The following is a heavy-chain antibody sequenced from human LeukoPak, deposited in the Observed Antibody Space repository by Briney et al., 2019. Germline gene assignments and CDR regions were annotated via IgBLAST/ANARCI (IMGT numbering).Heavy chain of an antibody. CDR1: GDSLTSNY. Sequence: SETLSLNCVVSGDSLTSNYWSWVRQPAGEGLEWIGRIYTSGETNYNPSLKSRVTLSVDRSRKQTSLKLRSVTAADTAVYYCARGRPDIVPVEFARSGWYFDFWGQGIQVAVSS. V-gene: IGHV4-4*07. D-gene: IGHD2-15*01. J-gene: IGHJ4*02. CDR3: ARGRPDIVPVEFARSGWYFDF. CDR2: IYTSGET.